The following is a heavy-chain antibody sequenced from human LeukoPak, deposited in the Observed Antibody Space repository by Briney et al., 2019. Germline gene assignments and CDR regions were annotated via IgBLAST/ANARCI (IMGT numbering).Heavy chain of an antibody. D-gene: IGHD3-22*01. Sequence: ASVKVSCKASGYTFIGYYMHWVRQAPGQGLEWMGWINPNSGGTNYAQKFQGRVTMTRDTSISTAYMELCRLRSDDTAVYYCARVPLGVYYYDSSGYYYFDYWGQGTLVTVSS. CDR1: GYTFIGYY. CDR3: ARVPLGVYYYDSSGYYYFDY. CDR2: INPNSGGT. V-gene: IGHV1-2*02. J-gene: IGHJ4*02.